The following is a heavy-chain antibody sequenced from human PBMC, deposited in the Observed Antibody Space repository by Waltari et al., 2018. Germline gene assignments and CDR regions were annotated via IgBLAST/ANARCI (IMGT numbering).Heavy chain of an antibody. CDR3: ARGMMGAAYFDC. Sequence: EVQLVESGGGLVQPGGSLRLSCVASGFTFSSYSMNWVRQAPGKGLEWVSYISSSSTINYADSVKGRFTISRDSPKNSLYLQMNSLRAEDAAVYYCARGMMGAAYFDCWGQGDRVSVS. CDR1: GFTFSSYS. V-gene: IGHV3-48*04. J-gene: IGHJ4*02. D-gene: IGHD1-26*01. CDR2: ISSSSTI.